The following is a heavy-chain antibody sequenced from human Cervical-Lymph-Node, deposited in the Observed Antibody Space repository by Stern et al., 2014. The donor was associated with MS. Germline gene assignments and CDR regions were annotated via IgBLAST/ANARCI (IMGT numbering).Heavy chain of an antibody. CDR2: IYYSGST. V-gene: IGHV4-31*03. Sequence: QLQLQESGPGLVKPSQTLSLTCTVSGGSISSGYYYWSWIRQHPGKGLEWIGYIYYSGSTYYNPSLKSRVTISVDTSKNQFSLTLSSVTAADTAVYYCARGDQEERGYSYGYWFDPWGQGTLVTVSS. CDR3: ARGDQEERGYSYGYWFDP. D-gene: IGHD5-18*01. CDR1: GGSISSGYYY. J-gene: IGHJ5*02.